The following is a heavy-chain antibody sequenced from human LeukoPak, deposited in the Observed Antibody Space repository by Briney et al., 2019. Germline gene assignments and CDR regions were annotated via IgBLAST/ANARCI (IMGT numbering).Heavy chain of an antibody. V-gene: IGHV4-34*01. CDR1: GGSFSGYY. J-gene: IGHJ6*03. Sequence: PSETLSLTRAVYGGSFSGYYWSWIRQPPGKGLEWIGEINHSGSTNYNPSLKSRVTISVDTSKNQFSLKLSSVTAADTAVYYCARGGWKPYYYDSSGYTAYYYYYMDVWGKGTTVTVSS. D-gene: IGHD3-22*01. CDR3: ARGGWKPYYYDSSGYTAYYYYYMDV. CDR2: INHSGST.